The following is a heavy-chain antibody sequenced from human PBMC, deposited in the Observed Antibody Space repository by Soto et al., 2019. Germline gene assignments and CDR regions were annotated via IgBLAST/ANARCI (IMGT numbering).Heavy chain of an antibody. CDR3: ARENPYSSGYSYGMDV. V-gene: IGHV3-21*01. Sequence: SLRLSCASSGFTFSSYSMNWVRQAPGKGLEWVSSISSSSSYIYYADSVKGRFTISRDNAKNSLYLQMNSLRAEDTAVYYCARENPYSSGYSYGMDVWGQGTTVTVSS. CDR2: ISSSSSYI. D-gene: IGHD6-19*01. CDR1: GFTFSSYS. J-gene: IGHJ6*02.